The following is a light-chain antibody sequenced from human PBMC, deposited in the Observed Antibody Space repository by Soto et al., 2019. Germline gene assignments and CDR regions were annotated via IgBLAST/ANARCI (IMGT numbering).Light chain of an antibody. CDR2: KVS. CDR3: QQYDTYSP. V-gene: IGKV1-5*03. Sequence: DIQMTQSPSTLSASVGDRVTITCRASQSISNWLAWYQQKPGKAPKLLIYKVSNLDSGVPSRFSGSGSGTEFTLTISSLQSFYVATYYCQQYDTYSPFGQGTKVDIK. J-gene: IGKJ2*01. CDR1: QSISNW.